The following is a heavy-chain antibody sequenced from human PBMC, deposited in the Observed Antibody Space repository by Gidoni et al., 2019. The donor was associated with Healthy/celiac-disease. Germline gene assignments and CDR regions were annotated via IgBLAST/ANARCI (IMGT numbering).Heavy chain of an antibody. D-gene: IGHD2-2*01. CDR2: ISYDVSNK. CDR3: ARARETYCSSTSCYPDAFDI. CDR1: GFTFSSYA. J-gene: IGHJ3*02. V-gene: IGHV3-30-3*01. Sequence: QVQLVESGGGVVQPGRSLRLSCAASGFTFSSYAMTWVRQAPGKGLEWVAVISYDVSNKYYADSVKGRFTISRDNSKNTLYLQMNSLSAEDTAVYYCARARETYCSSTSCYPDAFDIWGQGTMVTVSS.